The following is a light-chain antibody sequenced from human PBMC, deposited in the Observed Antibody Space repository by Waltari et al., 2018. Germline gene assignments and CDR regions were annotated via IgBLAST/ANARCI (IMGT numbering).Light chain of an antibody. Sequence: DIQMTQSPFYVSASVGDSVTITCRARQSISTWLAWYQQKPGRAPNPLVVGASTLQGEVPSRFSGSGSGTDFTLTISSLQPEDCATYYCQQAHSFPLTFGGGTKVEI. CDR3: QQAHSFPLT. CDR1: QSISTW. CDR2: GAS. J-gene: IGKJ4*01. V-gene: IGKV1-12*01.